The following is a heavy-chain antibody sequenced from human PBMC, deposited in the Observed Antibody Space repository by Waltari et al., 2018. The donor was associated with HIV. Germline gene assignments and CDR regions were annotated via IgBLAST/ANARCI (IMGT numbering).Heavy chain of an antibody. CDR3: ARVTTVTGDSYFYYGMDV. V-gene: IGHV1-2*06. CDR2: INPNTGGT. J-gene: IGHJ6*02. Sequence: QVQLIQSGAEVRDPGASVKVSCKASGYTFPGYHLHWVRQAPGQGLEWMGRINPNTGGTNYAQKFQARVTMTRDISIGTAYMELTSLRPNDTAVYYCARVTTVTGDSYFYYGMDVWGQGTTVVVSS. CDR1: GYTFPGYH. D-gene: IGHD4-17*01.